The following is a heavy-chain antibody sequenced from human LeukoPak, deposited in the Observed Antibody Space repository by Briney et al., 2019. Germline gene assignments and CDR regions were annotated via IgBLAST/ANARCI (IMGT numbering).Heavy chain of an antibody. CDR2: ISGSGDNT. Sequence: GGSLGLSCAVSGFTFSDYAMDWVRQAPGKGLEWVSLISGSGDNTFYADSVKGRFTISRDDSKNTLYLQMNSLRAEDTALYYCATDRGYSGYGTFDYWGQGTLVAVSS. CDR3: ATDRGYSGYGTFDY. J-gene: IGHJ4*02. CDR1: GFTFSDYA. D-gene: IGHD5-12*01. V-gene: IGHV3-23*01.